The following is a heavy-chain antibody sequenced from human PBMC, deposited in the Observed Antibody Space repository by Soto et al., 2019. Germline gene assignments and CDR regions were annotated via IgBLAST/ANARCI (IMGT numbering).Heavy chain of an antibody. CDR3: APPFRCYYYDSSGYYDLAFDM. CDR1: GFTFSSYA. Sequence: GGSLRLSCAASGFTFSSYAMSWVRQAPGKGLEWVSAISGSGGSTYYADSVKGRFTISRDNSKNTLYLQMNSLRAEDTAVYYCAPPFRCYYYDSSGYYDLAFDMGGKGTMVTVPS. J-gene: IGHJ3*02. D-gene: IGHD3-22*01. V-gene: IGHV3-23*01. CDR2: ISGSGGST.